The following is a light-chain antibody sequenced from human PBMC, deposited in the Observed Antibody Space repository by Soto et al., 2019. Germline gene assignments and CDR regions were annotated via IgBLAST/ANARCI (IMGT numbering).Light chain of an antibody. Sequence: QLTQSPSSLSASVGDRVIITCRASQSVSRSLNWYQQKPGQPPKLLLYAASTLHSGVPSRFRGRGSGTEFTLTISSLQPEDFATYYCQQNAITPPWTFGQGTKVEVK. CDR1: QSVSRS. CDR3: QQNAITPPWT. V-gene: IGKV1-39*01. J-gene: IGKJ1*01. CDR2: AAS.